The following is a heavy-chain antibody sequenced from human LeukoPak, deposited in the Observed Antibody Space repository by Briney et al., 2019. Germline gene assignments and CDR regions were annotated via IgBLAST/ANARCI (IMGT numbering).Heavy chain of an antibody. CDR2: ISGSGGST. V-gene: IGHV3-23*01. J-gene: IGHJ4*02. Sequence: GGSLRLSCAASGFTFSSYSMNWVRQAPGKGLEWVSGISGSGGSTYYADSVKGRFTISRDNSKNTLYLQMNSLRAEDTAVYYCAKEGYCGGDCYREFDYWGQGTLVTVSS. D-gene: IGHD2-21*02. CDR3: AKEGYCGGDCYREFDY. CDR1: GFTFSSYS.